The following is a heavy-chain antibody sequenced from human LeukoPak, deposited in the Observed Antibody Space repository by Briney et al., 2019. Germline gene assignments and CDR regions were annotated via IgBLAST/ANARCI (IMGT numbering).Heavy chain of an antibody. CDR2: IYTSGST. J-gene: IGHJ6*03. CDR3: ARAVGSGSFQTYYYYMDV. D-gene: IGHD3-10*01. Sequence: SETLSLTCTVAGGSISSYYWSWIRQPAGKGLEWIGRIYTSGSTNYNPSLKSRVTMSVDTSKNQFSLKLSSVTAADTAVYYCARAVGSGSFQTYYYYMDVWGKGTTVTISS. V-gene: IGHV4-4*07. CDR1: GGSISSYY.